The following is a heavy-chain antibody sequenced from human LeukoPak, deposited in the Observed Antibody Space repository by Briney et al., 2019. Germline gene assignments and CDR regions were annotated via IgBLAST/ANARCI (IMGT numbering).Heavy chain of an antibody. Sequence: ASVKVSCKASGYTFTSYGISWVRQAPGQGLEWRGWISAYNGNTNYAQKLQGRVTMTTDTSTSTAYMELRSLRSDDTAVYYCARVYRYCSSTSCYNYFDYWGQGTLVTVSS. CDR2: ISAYNGNT. V-gene: IGHV1-18*01. D-gene: IGHD2-2*01. CDR3: ARVYRYCSSTSCYNYFDY. CDR1: GYTFTSYG. J-gene: IGHJ4*02.